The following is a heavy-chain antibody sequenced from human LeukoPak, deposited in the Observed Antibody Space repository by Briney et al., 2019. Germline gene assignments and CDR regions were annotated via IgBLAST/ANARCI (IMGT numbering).Heavy chain of an antibody. CDR3: ARDAVPVPQWFDP. CDR2: INPRGGST. CDR1: GYTFTTYY. V-gene: IGHV1-46*01. J-gene: IGHJ5*02. D-gene: IGHD6-19*01. Sequence: ASVKVSCKASGYTFTTYYMHWVRQAPGQGLEWVGIINPRGGSTTYAQKFQGRVTMTTDTSTSTAYMELRSLRSDDTAVYYCARDAVPVPQWFDPWGQGTLVTVSS.